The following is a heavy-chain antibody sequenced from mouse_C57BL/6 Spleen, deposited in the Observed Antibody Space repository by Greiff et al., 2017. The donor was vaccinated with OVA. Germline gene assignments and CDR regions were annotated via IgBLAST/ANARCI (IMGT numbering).Heavy chain of an antibody. CDR1: GYTFTSYW. D-gene: IGHD2-5*01. CDR2: IHPNSGST. Sequence: VQLQQPGAELVKPGASVKLSCKASGYTFTSYWMHWVKQRPGQGLEWIGMIHPNSGSTNYNEKFKSKATLTVDKSSSTAYMQLSSLTSEDSAVYYCARHSNFDYAMDYWGQGTSVTVAS. CDR3: ARHSNFDYAMDY. J-gene: IGHJ4*01. V-gene: IGHV1-64*01.